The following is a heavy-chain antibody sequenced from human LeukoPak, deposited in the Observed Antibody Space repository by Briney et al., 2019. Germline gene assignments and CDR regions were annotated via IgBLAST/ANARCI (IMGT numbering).Heavy chain of an antibody. CDR1: GFTFSNYW. J-gene: IGHJ4*02. CDR2: INSDGSST. V-gene: IGHV3-74*01. CDR3: ARQRGSGCLDY. Sequence: SGGSLRLSCAASGFTFSNYWMHWVRQAPGKGLVWVSRINSDGSSTTSADSVKGRFTISRDNAKNSLSLQMNSLRAEDTAVYYCARQRGSGCLDYWGQGTLVTVSS. D-gene: IGHD6-19*01.